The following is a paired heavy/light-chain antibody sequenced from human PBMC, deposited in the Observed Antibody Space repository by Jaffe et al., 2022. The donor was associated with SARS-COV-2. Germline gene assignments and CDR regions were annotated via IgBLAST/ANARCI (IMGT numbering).Light chain of an antibody. CDR3: QSYDSSLSGSTV. J-gene: IGLJ2*01. Sequence: QSVLTQPPSVSGAPGQRVTISCTGSSSNIGAGYDVHWYQQLPGTAPKLLIYGNSNRPSGVPDRFSGSKSGTSASLAITGLQAEDEADYYCQSYDSSLSGSTVFGGGTKLTVL. V-gene: IGLV1-40*01. CDR1: SSNIGAGYD. CDR2: GNS.
Heavy chain of an antibody. D-gene: IGHD3-22*01. CDR2: IYYSGST. CDR1: GGSISSGDYY. J-gene: IGHJ5*02. CDR3: ARGMYYYDSSGYYLFAWFDP. Sequence: QVQLQESGPGLVKPSQTLSLTCTVSGGSISSGDYYWSWIRQPPGKGLEWIGYIYYSGSTYYNPSLKSRVTISVDTSKNQFSLKLSSVTAADTAVYYCARGMYYYDSSGYYLFAWFDPWGQGTLVTVSS. V-gene: IGHV4-30-4*01.